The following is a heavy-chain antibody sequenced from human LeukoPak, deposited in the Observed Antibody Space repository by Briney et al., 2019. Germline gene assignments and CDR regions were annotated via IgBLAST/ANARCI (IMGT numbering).Heavy chain of an antibody. CDR1: GFPFSSYS. J-gene: IGHJ6*02. Sequence: GGSLRLSCAASGFPFSSYSMNWVRQAPGKGLEWVSSISSSSSYIYYADSVKGRFTISRDNAKNSLYLQMNSLRAEDTAVYYCARDHGYSGYEASRVDHYYGMDVWGQGTTVTVSS. D-gene: IGHD5-12*01. CDR2: ISSSSSYI. V-gene: IGHV3-21*01. CDR3: ARDHGYSGYEASRVDHYYGMDV.